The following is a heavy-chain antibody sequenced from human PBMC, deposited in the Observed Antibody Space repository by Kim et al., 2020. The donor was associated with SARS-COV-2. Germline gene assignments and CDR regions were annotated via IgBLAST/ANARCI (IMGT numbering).Heavy chain of an antibody. V-gene: IGHV4-30-2*01. CDR1: GGSISSGGYS. D-gene: IGHD1-26*01. CDR3: AGGIVGATDAFDI. CDR2: IYHSGST. J-gene: IGHJ3*02. Sequence: SETLSLTCAVSGGSISSGGYSWSWIRQPPGKGLEWIGYIYHSGSTYYNPSLKSRVTISVDRSKNQFSLKLSSVTAADTAVYYCAGGIVGATDAFDIWGQGTMVTVSS.